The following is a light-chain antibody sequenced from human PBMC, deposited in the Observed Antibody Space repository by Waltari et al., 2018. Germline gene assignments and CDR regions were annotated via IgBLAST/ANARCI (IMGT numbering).Light chain of an antibody. J-gene: IGLJ1*01. CDR3: AAWSDSQDDLYV. CDR1: SSNIGTNS. V-gene: IGLV1-44*01. Sequence: QFVLTQPPSASATPGQRITISCSGSSSNIGTNSVDWYQHFPGRAPELLIYGDNKRPSGGPDRFSGSRSGTAASLASSGLQSADEADYYCAAWSDSQDDLYVFGTGTKVTVL. CDR2: GDN.